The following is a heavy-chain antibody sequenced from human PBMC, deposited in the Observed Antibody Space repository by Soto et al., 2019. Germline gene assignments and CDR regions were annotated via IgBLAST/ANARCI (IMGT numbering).Heavy chain of an antibody. J-gene: IGHJ4*02. V-gene: IGHV3-23*01. CDR3: ARPSMLASGTY. CDR1: GFTFRAYA. CDR2: VLGNGGHT. D-gene: IGHD6-13*01. Sequence: GGSLRHFYVASGFTFRAYAMSWVRQAPGKRLGCVAAVLGNGGHTGYADSVKGRFTISRDNSQNTLYLRLNSLRAEDTAVYYCARPSMLASGTYWGQGTLVTVSS.